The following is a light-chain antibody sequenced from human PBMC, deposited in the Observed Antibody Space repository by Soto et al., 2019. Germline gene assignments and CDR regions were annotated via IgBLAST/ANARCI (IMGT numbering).Light chain of an antibody. J-gene: IGLJ1*01. V-gene: IGLV2-11*01. CDR2: DVT. CDR3: CSYAGSYSYV. Sequence: QSVLTQPRSVSGSPGQSVTISCTGTTNNVGNYNYVSWYQQHPSKAPKLMISDVTERPSGVPDRFSASKPGITASLTISGLQAEDEADYYCCSYAGSYSYVFGTGTKVTVL. CDR1: TNNVGNYNY.